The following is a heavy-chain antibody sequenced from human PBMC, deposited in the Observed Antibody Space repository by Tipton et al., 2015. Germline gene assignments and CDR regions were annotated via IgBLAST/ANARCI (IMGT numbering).Heavy chain of an antibody. CDR1: GGSISRSNYY. Sequence: TLSLTCTVSGGSISRSNYYWGWIRQPPGKGLEWIGSIYYSGSTIYNPSLKSRVTMSVDRSKNQFSVRLTSVTAADTALYYCARYYSTSWIYRFDSWGQGAPVTVSS. D-gene: IGHD3-10*01. CDR3: ARYYSTSWIYRFDS. CDR2: IYYSGST. V-gene: IGHV4-39*07. J-gene: IGHJ4*02.